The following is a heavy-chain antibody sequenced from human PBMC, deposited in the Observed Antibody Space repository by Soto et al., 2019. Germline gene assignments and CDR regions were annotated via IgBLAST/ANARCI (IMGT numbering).Heavy chain of an antibody. D-gene: IGHD2-8*01. CDR3: ASSIVPPFYFDY. CDR2: INPNSGGT. Sequence: ASVKVSCKASGYTFTSYDINWVRQATGQGLEWMGWINPNSGGTNYAQKFQGRVTMTRDTSISTAYMELSRLRSDDMAVYYCASSIVPPFYFDYWGQGTLVTVSS. V-gene: IGHV1-2*02. J-gene: IGHJ4*02. CDR1: GYTFTSYD.